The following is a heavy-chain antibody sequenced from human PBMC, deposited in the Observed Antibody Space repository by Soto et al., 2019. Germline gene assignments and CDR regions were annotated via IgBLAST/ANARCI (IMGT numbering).Heavy chain of an antibody. D-gene: IGHD3-9*01. CDR2: INWNGRTR. J-gene: IGHJ4*02. V-gene: IGHV3-20*04. CDR1: GFTFDDYG. Sequence: AGGYLRLSCAASGFTFDDYGMSWVRQVPGKGLEWVAGINWNGRTRNYADSVKGRFTISRDTAKNSLYLQMNSLRAEDTALYFCARASPRGRYFDWLIFPLGHWGQGTLVTVSS. CDR3: ARASPRGRYFDWLIFPLGH.